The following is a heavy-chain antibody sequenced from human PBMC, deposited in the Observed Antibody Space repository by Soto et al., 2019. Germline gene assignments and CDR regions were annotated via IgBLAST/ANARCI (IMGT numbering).Heavy chain of an antibody. CDR3: ARDPNRGDGYVFDS. V-gene: IGHV3-7*01. Sequence: EVQLVESGGGLVQPGGSLRLSCEAYGFTFSSYWMGWVRQAPGKGLEWVANINRDGSERYYVDSVKGRFTISRDNAKNSVYLQMNSLRAEDSAVYYCARDPNRGDGYVFDSWGQGALVTVS. J-gene: IGHJ5*01. D-gene: IGHD5-12*01. CDR1: GFTFSSYW. CDR2: INRDGSER.